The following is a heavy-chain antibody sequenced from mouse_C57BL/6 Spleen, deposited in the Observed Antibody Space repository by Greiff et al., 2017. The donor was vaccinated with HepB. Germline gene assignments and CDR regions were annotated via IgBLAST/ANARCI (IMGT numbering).Heavy chain of an antibody. CDR1: GYTFTSYW. J-gene: IGHJ3*01. CDR2: IHPNSGST. D-gene: IGHD4-1*01. CDR3: ARAHNWARFAY. V-gene: IGHV1-64*01. Sequence: QVQLQQPGAELVKPGASVKLSCKASGYTFTSYWMHWGKQRPGQGLEWIGMIHPNSGSTNYNEKFKSKATLTVDKSSSTAYMQLSSLTSEDSAVYYCARAHNWARFAYWGQGTLVTVSA.